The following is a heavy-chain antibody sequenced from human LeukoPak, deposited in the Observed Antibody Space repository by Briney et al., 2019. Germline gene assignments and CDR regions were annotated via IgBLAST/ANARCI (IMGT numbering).Heavy chain of an antibody. CDR3: ARQRWPSGTVNWFDP. CDR1: GYSFTTYW. CDR2: IYPDDSDT. J-gene: IGHJ5*02. Sequence: GESLKISCETSGYSFTTYWIGWVRQRPGTGLEWVGAIYPDDSDTRYSPSFQGQVAISADRSIRTAYLKWNSLKASDTGMYYCARQRWPSGTVNWFDPWGQGTLVTVSS. D-gene: IGHD3-10*01. V-gene: IGHV5-51*01.